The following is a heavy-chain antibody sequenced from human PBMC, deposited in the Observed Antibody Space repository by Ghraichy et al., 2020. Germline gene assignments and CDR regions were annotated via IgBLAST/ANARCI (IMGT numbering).Heavy chain of an antibody. D-gene: IGHD2-8*02. J-gene: IGHJ4*02. V-gene: IGHV4-39*01. Sequence: SETLSLTCTVSGGSITSSGSYWGWIRQSPGKGLEWIGSIYYSGSTYYNPSLKSRVTISVDTSTNQFSLKLSSVTAADTAVYYCARAIALVVYGPIDYWGQGTLVTVSS. CDR1: GGSITSSGSY. CDR3: ARAIALVVYGPIDY. CDR2: IYYSGST.